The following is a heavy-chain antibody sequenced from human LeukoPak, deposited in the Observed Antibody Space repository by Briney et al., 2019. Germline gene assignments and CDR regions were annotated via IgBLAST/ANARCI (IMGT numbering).Heavy chain of an antibody. V-gene: IGHV4-34*01. J-gene: IGHJ5*02. D-gene: IGHD6-19*01. Sequence: SETLSLTCAVYGGSFSDYFWTWLRQSPGKGLEWIGEIERGGSTVYSPSLKSRVTMSLDSSKIQFSLRLTSVTAADTAVYFCARGGLAGSKWSWFDPWGQGTLVTVSS. CDR3: ARGGLAGSKWSWFDP. CDR2: IERGGST. CDR1: GGSFSDYF.